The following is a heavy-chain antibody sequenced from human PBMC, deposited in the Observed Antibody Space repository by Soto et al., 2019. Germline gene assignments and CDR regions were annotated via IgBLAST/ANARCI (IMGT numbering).Heavy chain of an antibody. CDR2: INAGNGNT. CDR3: ARGHDFWSGLYYMDV. V-gene: IGHV1-3*01. Sequence: QVQLVQSGAEVKKPGASVKVSCKASGYTFTSYAMHWVRQAPGQRLEWMGWINAGNGNTKYSQKFQVRVTITRDTCASTAYMELSSLRSEDTAVYYCARGHDFWSGLYYMDVWGKGTTVTVSS. CDR1: GYTFTSYA. J-gene: IGHJ6*03. D-gene: IGHD3-3*01.